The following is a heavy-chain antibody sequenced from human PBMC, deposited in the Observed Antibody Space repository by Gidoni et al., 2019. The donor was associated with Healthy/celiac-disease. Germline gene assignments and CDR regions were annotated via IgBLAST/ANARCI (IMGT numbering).Heavy chain of an antibody. CDR1: GFTFDDYA. CDR3: AKTPSTSCYTGRGCYFDY. J-gene: IGHJ4*02. Sequence: EVQLVESGGGLVQPGRSLRLSCAASGFTFDDYAMHWVRQAPGKGLEWVSGISWNSGSIGYADSVKGRFTISRDNAKNSLYLQMNSLRAEDTALYYCAKTPSTSCYTGRGCYFDYWGQGTLVTVSS. V-gene: IGHV3-9*01. D-gene: IGHD2-2*02. CDR2: ISWNSGSI.